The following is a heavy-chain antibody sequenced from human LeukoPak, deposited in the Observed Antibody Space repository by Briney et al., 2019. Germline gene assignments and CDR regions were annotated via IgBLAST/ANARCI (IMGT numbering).Heavy chain of an antibody. J-gene: IGHJ5*02. D-gene: IGHD1-14*01. Sequence: GGSLRLSCVASGFTFSSNAMSWVRQAPGMGPDWVSSITFSGSSTDYADSVKGRFTISRDNSKNTYLQMSSLRVEDTAVYYCAKKYNTGLDPWGQGTLGTVSS. CDR1: GFTFSSNA. CDR2: ITFSGSST. V-gene: IGHV3-23*01. CDR3: AKKYNTGLDP.